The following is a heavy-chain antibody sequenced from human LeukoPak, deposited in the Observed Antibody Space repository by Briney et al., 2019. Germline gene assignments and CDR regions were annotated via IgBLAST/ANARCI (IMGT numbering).Heavy chain of an antibody. D-gene: IGHD2-2*01. CDR1: GGSLSGHY. J-gene: IGHJ4*02. V-gene: IGHV4-59*11. Sequence: PSETLSLTCTVGGGSLSGHYWGWIRQPPGKGLELVGHIYYTGTTFYNPSLNSRVTIKLDTSRNQFSLGLTSVNAADPAVYSCARFSWGCSTASCYLTNWGQGALVTVSS. CDR3: ARFSWGCSTASCYLTN. CDR2: IYYTGTT.